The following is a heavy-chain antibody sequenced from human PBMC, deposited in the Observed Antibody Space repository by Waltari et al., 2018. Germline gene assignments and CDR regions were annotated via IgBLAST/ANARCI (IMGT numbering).Heavy chain of an antibody. CDR3: VPMGTSRLTWTD. CDR2: ISGGGYPI. D-gene: IGHD1-7*01. V-gene: IGHV3-48*03. CDR1: GFSFSSYA. Sequence: EVQLVESGGGLVQPGGSLRLSCAASGFSFSSYAMNWVRQAPGRGLEWVAHISGGGYPIYDADSVKGRFTISRDNAKNSLFLQMNGLRAEDTAVYYCVPMGTSRLTWTDWGQGTLVTVSS. J-gene: IGHJ4*02.